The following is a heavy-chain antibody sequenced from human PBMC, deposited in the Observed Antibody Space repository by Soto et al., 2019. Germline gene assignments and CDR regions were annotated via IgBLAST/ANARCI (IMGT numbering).Heavy chain of an antibody. CDR1: GFSFRDYD. CDR3: ARDYLGRLPRRADYYYAMDV. CDR2: LGAARDP. Sequence: EVQLVESGGGSVQPGESLRLSCAASGFSFRDYDMHWVRQRKGKGLEWVSALGAARDPYYVGSVKGRFSVSRDNAHNSLFLPLTNLRVDDTAVYFCARDYLGRLPRRADYYYAMDVWGRGTTVTVSS. D-gene: IGHD1-26*01. V-gene: IGHV3-13*05. J-gene: IGHJ6*02.